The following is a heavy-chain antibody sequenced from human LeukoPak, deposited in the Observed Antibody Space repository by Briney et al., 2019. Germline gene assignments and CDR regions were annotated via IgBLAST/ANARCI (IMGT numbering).Heavy chain of an antibody. D-gene: IGHD5-18*01. CDR2: IHPRSGET. CDR1: GYSFTAFY. CDR3: ARDQISMDRAMVNGMDV. Sequence: ASVKVSCKASGYSFTAFYIHWVRQAPGQGLEWMGWIHPRSGETNYAYKFQGRATMTRDTSISTAYMELSRLRSDDTAVYYCARDQISMDRAMVNGMDVWGQGTTVTVSS. J-gene: IGHJ6*02. V-gene: IGHV1-2*02.